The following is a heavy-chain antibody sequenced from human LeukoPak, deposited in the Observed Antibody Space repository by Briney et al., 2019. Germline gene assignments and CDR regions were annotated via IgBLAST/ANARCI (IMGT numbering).Heavy chain of an antibody. Sequence: SETLSLTCTVSGGSISSSSYYWGWIRQPPGKGLGWIGSISYSGSTYYNPSLKSRVTISVDTSKNQFSLKLSSVTAADTAVYYCAGGAYTGTTVLFDYWGQGTLVTVSS. CDR1: GGSISSSSYY. V-gene: IGHV4-39*07. CDR2: ISYSGST. CDR3: AGGAYTGTTVLFDY. D-gene: IGHD1-1*01. J-gene: IGHJ4*02.